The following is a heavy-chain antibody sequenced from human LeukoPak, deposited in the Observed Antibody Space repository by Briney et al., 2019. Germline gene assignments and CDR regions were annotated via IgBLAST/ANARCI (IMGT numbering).Heavy chain of an antibody. Sequence: SQTLSLTCAVSGGSISSGGYSWSWIRQPPGKGLEWIGYIYHSGSTYYNPSLKSRVTISVDRSKNQFSLKLSSVTAADTAMYYCGRVSSSGHGRAFDIWGQGTMVIVSS. CDR3: GRVSSSGHGRAFDI. CDR2: IYHSGST. V-gene: IGHV4-30-2*01. J-gene: IGHJ3*02. D-gene: IGHD6-19*01. CDR1: GGSISSGGYS.